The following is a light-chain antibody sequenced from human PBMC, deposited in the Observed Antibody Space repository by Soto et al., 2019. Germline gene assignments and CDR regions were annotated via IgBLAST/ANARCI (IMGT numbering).Light chain of an antibody. CDR2: GAS. J-gene: IGKJ1*01. Sequence: EIVLTQSPATLSLSPGERATLSCRASQIVSSNFLAWYKQRPGQAPRLLIYGASTRATGIPDRFSGSGSGTDFTLTISRLEPEDFEIYHCQFYRTLGQGTKVEVK. V-gene: IGKV3-20*01. CDR3: QFYRT. CDR1: QIVSSNF.